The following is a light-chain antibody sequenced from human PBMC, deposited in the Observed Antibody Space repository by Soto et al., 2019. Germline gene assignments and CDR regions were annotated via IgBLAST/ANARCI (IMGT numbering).Light chain of an antibody. J-gene: IGLJ2*01. CDR1: SSNIGSNT. CDR3: AARDDSLHGHVV. Sequence: QSVLTQPPSASGTPGQRDTISCSGSSSNIGSNTVNWYQQLPGTAPKLLIYSNNQRPSGVPDRFSGSKSGTSASLAISGRQSEDEADYYCAARDDSLHGHVVFGGGTKLTIL. V-gene: IGLV1-44*01. CDR2: SNN.